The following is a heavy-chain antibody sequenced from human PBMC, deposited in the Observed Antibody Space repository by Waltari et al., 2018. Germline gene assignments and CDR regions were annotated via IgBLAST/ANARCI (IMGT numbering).Heavy chain of an antibody. D-gene: IGHD3-22*01. CDR3: ARDPYYYDSSGYYYGGFDY. CDR2: IYHSGST. J-gene: IGHJ4*02. CDR1: GGSLSSSNW. Sequence: QVQLQESGPGLVKPSGTLSLTCAVSGGSLSSSNWWSWVRQPPGKGLEWIGEIYHSGSTNYNPSLKSRVTISVDKSKNQFSLKLSSVTAADTAVYYCARDPYYYDSSGYYYGGFDYWGQGTLVTVSS. V-gene: IGHV4-4*02.